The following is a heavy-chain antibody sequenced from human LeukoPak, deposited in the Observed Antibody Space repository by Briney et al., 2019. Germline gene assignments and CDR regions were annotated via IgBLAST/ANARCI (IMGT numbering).Heavy chain of an antibody. Sequence: GGSLRLSCAASGFTFSSYGMHWVRQAPGKGLEWVAFIRYDGSNKYYADSVKGRFTISRDNSKNTLYLQMNSLRAEDTAVYYCAKDIHIVVVTAMPDYWGQGTLVTVSS. J-gene: IGHJ4*02. CDR3: AKDIHIVVVTAMPDY. CDR2: IRYDGSNK. CDR1: GFTFSSYG. V-gene: IGHV3-30*02. D-gene: IGHD2-21*02.